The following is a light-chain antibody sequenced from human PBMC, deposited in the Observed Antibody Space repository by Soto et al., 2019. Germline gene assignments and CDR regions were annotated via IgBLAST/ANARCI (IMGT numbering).Light chain of an antibody. J-gene: IGKJ1*01. CDR3: HQYDNTPQT. Sequence: EIVLMQSPGTLSLSPGERATLFCRASQSMKRRYLAWYQQKPGQAPRVLIYAASNRATGIPDRFSGSGSGTDFSLTISRREPEDFAVYYCHQYDNTPQTFGQGTKV. V-gene: IGKV3-20*01. CDR2: AAS. CDR1: QSMKRRY.